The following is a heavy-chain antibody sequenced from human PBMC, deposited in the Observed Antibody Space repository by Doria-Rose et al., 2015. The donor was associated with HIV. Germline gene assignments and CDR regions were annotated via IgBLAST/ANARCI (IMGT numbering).Heavy chain of an antibody. CDR2: IISDDER. CDR3: ARIKSSRWYHKYYFDF. J-gene: IGHJ4*02. V-gene: IGHV2-26*01. Sequence: QESGPVLVKPTETLTLTCTVSGVSLSSPGMGVSWIRQPPGKALEWLANIISDDERSYIASLKCRLTISRGTSKCQVVVAMTDMDPVDTATYYCARIKSSRWYHKYYFDFWGLGTLVIVSA. CDR1: GVSLSSPGMG. D-gene: IGHD6-13*01.